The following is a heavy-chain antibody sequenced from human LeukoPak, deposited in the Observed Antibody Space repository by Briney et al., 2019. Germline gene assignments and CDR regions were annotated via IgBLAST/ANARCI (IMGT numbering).Heavy chain of an antibody. CDR1: GFTFSGYG. Sequence: GGTLRLSCAASGFTFSGYGMSWVRQAPGKGLEWVSAISGSGGSTYYADSVKGRFTISRENSKNTLYLQMNSLRAEDTAVYYCAKDSAKKYDDYWGQGTLVTVSS. CDR2: ISGSGGST. V-gene: IGHV3-23*01. J-gene: IGHJ4*02. CDR3: AKDSAKKYDDY. D-gene: IGHD2/OR15-2a*01.